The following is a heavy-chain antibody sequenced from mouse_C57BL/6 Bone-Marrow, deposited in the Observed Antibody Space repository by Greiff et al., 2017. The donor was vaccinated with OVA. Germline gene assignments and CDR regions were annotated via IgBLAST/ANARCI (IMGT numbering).Heavy chain of an antibody. D-gene: IGHD1-1*01. CDR2: IDPSDSYT. CDR1: GYTFTSSW. Sequence: VQLQQPGAELVMPGASVTLSCKASGYTFTSSWMHWVKQRPGQGLEWIGEIDPSDSYTNYNQKFKGKSTLTVDKSSSTAYMQLSSLTSEDSAVYYCARDYYGSSSYYFDYWGQGTTLTVSS. CDR3: ARDYYGSSSYYFDY. V-gene: IGHV1-69*01. J-gene: IGHJ2*01.